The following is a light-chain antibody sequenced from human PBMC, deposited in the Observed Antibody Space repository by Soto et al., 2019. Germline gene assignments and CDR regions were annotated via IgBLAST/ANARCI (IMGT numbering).Light chain of an antibody. CDR3: TSYTSTSTYV. V-gene: IGLV2-14*01. CDR1: VGDVSAFHF. Sequence: QSALTQPASVAGSPGQSITISCTGPVGDVSAFHFVSWYQQHPGKAPRLIIYEVSNRPSGVSSRFSGSKSGNTASLVISGLQSDDEADYYCTSYTSTSTYVFGTGTKVTVL. J-gene: IGLJ1*01. CDR2: EVS.